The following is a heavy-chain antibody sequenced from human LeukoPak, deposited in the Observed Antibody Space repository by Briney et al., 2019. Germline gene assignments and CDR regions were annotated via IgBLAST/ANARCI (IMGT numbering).Heavy chain of an antibody. J-gene: IGHJ5*02. V-gene: IGHV4-34*01. CDR2: INHSGST. CDR1: GESFSGYY. CDR3: ARGTWFDP. Sequence: SETLSLTCAVYGESFSGYYWSWIRQPPGKGPEWIGEINHSGSTNYNPSHESRVTMTVDMSKNQFSLKLSSVTAADTAVYYCARGTWFDPWGQGTLVTVSS.